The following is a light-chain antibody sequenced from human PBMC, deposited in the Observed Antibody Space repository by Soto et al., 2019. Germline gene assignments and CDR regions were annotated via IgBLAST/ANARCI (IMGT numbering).Light chain of an antibody. CDR3: GSWDSSLSAYV. J-gene: IGLJ1*01. Sequence: QSVMTQPPSVSAAPGQKVTISCSGSSSNLGGNSVSWYQQLPGTAPKLLIYDDDKRPSGIPDRFSGSKSGTPATLGITGFQTGDEADYYCGSWDSSLSAYVFATGTKVTVL. V-gene: IGLV1-51*01. CDR1: SSNLGGNS. CDR2: DDD.